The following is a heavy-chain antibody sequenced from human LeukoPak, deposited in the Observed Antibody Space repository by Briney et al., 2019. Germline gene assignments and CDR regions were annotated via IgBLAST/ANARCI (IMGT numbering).Heavy chain of an antibody. D-gene: IGHD3-22*01. Sequence: SETLSLTCTVSGGSISSYYWSWIRQPPGEGLECIGYIYYSGSTNYNPSLKSRVTISVDTSKNQFSLKLSSVTAADTAVYYCGGGDDYDSSGYFDYWGQGTLVTVSS. CDR2: IYYSGST. CDR3: GGGDDYDSSGYFDY. J-gene: IGHJ4*02. V-gene: IGHV4-59*01. CDR1: GGSISSYY.